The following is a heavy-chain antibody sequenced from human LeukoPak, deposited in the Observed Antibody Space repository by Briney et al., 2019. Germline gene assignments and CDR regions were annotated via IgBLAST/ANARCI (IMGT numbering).Heavy chain of an antibody. Sequence: SETLSLTCAVYGGSFSGYYWSWIRQPPGKGLEWIGEINHSGSTNYNPSLKSRVTISVDTSKNQFSLKLSSVTAADTAVYYCARGLRLGEHRDYWGQGTLVTVSS. J-gene: IGHJ4*02. D-gene: IGHD3-16*01. CDR2: INHSGST. V-gene: IGHV4-34*01. CDR1: GGSFSGYY. CDR3: ARGLRLGEHRDY.